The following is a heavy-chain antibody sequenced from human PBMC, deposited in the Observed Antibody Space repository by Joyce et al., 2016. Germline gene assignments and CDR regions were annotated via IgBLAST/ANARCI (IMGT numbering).Heavy chain of an antibody. J-gene: IGHJ5*02. CDR1: GFNFSAYL. Sequence: EVHLVESGGGLVQPGGSLRISCAAFGFNFSAYLMYWFRQDPGKGLVWVSRNHSDGGVTSYADSVKGRFTISRDNAKNTLYLQMSSLRVDDTAVYYCARDLLYYGSGSPWGQGTLVTVSS. CDR3: ARDLLYYGSGSP. CDR2: NHSDGGVT. V-gene: IGHV3-74*01. D-gene: IGHD3-10*01.